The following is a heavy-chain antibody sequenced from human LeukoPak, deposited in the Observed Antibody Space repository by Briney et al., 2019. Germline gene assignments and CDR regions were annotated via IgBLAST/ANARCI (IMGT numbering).Heavy chain of an antibody. Sequence: PGGSLRLSCAASGFTFSSYSMNWVRQAPGKGLEWVSSISSSSSYIYYADSVKGRFTISRDNAKNSLYLQMNSLRAEDTAVYYCAKGTRGYSGYEDYWGQGTLVTVSS. CDR3: AKGTRGYSGYEDY. D-gene: IGHD5-12*01. CDR1: GFTFSSYS. J-gene: IGHJ4*02. CDR2: ISSSSSYI. V-gene: IGHV3-21*01.